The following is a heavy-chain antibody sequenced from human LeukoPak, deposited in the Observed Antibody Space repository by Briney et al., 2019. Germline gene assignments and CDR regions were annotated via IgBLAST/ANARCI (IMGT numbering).Heavy chain of an antibody. V-gene: IGHV4-34*01. J-gene: IGHJ5*02. CDR3: ARWAVAVNWFDP. CDR2: INHNGST. CDR1: GGSFSGYY. Sequence: SETLSLTCAVYGGSFSGYYWSWIRQPPGKGLEWIGEINHNGSTNYNPSLKSRVTISVDTSKNQFSLKLSSVTAADTAVYYCARWAVAVNWFDPWGQGTLVTVSS. D-gene: IGHD6-19*01.